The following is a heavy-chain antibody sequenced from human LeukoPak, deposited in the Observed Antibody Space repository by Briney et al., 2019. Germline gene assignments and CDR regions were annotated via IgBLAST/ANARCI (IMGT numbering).Heavy chain of an antibody. CDR1: GFTIGGFA. CDR2: IGSDYKT. D-gene: IGHD3-10*01. V-gene: IGHV3-23*01. Sequence: GGSLRLSCAASGFTIGGFAMTWVRQAPGKGLEWVSSIGSDYKTHYSESVKGRFAISRDNSQSTVFLQMNSLRAEDTAVYYCARAETYGPFDYWGQGTLVTVSS. CDR3: ARAETYGPFDY. J-gene: IGHJ4*02.